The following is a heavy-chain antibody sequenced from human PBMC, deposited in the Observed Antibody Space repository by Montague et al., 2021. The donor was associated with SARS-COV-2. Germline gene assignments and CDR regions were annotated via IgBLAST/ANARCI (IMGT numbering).Heavy chain of an antibody. Sequence: SLILSFSASGFTFNNYGMHWVRQAPGKELEWVAVISNDGGNKYYADSVKGRFSISRDNSKNTLYLQMNSLGAEDTAVYYCAKDLVGDFWSAFYSGYFDYWGQGTLVTVSS. J-gene: IGHJ4*02. CDR3: AKDLVGDFWSAFYSGYFDY. D-gene: IGHD3-3*01. CDR2: ISNDGGNK. CDR1: GFTFNNYG. V-gene: IGHV3-30*18.